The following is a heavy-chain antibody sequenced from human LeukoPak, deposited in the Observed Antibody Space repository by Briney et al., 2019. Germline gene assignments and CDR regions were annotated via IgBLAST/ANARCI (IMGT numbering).Heavy chain of an antibody. D-gene: IGHD3-10*01. Sequence: SSETLSLTCAVYGGSFSRYSWSWIRQPPGKGLEWIGEINHIGSTNYNPSLKSRLIISVDTSKNQFSLKLNSVTAADTAVYYCARGFTFTPGRHGITSGLCFDYWGPGALVTVSS. V-gene: IGHV4-34*01. CDR3: ARGFTFTPGRHGITSGLCFDY. CDR1: GGSFSRYS. J-gene: IGHJ4*02. CDR2: INHIGST.